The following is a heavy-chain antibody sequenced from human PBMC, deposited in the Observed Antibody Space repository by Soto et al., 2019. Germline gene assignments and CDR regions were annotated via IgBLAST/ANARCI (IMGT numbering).Heavy chain of an antibody. CDR2: ISAGGSDT. D-gene: IGHD2-2*01. CDR3: ASVPIWCGSSRCYTEGFDS. V-gene: IGHV3-23*01. Sequence: EVQLLDSGGGWVQPGGSLRLSCVASGFVFSDYAMSWVRQAPGKGLEWVSAISAGGSDTYYADSVKGRFTVSRVNSKNTLYLQMSTLRAEDTAIYYCASVPIWCGSSRCYTEGFDSWGQGTLVTVSS. J-gene: IGHJ4*02. CDR1: GFVFSDYA.